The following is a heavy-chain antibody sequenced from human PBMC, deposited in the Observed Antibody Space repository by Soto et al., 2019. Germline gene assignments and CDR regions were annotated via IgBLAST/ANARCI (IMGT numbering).Heavy chain of an antibody. CDR3: ARGYYYDSSGSVDAFDI. J-gene: IGHJ3*02. CDR2: IYSGGST. Sequence: GGSLRLSCAASGFTVSSNYMSWVRQAPGKGLEWVSVIYSGGSTYYADSVKGRFTISRDNSKNTLYLQMNSLRAEDTAVYYCARGYYYDSSGSVDAFDICGQGTIVTGSS. D-gene: IGHD3-22*01. V-gene: IGHV3-53*01. CDR1: GFTVSSNY.